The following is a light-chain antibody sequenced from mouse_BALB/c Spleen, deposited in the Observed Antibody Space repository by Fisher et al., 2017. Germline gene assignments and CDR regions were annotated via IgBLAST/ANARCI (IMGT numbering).Light chain of an antibody. CDR2: STS. CDR1: SSVSSSY. CDR3: QQRSSYPYT. J-gene: IGKJ2*01. V-gene: IGKV4-74*01. Sequence: IVLTQTTAIMSASPGERVTMTCTASSSVSSSYLHWYQQKPGSSPKLWIYSTSNLASGVPARFSGSGSGTSYSLTISRMEAEDAATYYCQQRSSYPYTFGGGTKLEIK.